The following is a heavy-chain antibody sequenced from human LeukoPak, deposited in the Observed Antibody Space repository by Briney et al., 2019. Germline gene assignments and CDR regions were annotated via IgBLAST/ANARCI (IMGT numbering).Heavy chain of an antibody. J-gene: IGHJ6*03. CDR2: IRSKANSYAT. V-gene: IGHV3-73*01. Sequence: PGGSLRLSCAASGFTFSGTTMHWVRQASGKGLEWVGRIRSKANSYATAFGASVKGRFTISRDNAKNSLYLQMNSLRAEDTAVYYCARDRANWGYMDVWGKGTTVTISS. D-gene: IGHD7-27*01. CDR1: GFTFSGTT. CDR3: ARDRANWGYMDV.